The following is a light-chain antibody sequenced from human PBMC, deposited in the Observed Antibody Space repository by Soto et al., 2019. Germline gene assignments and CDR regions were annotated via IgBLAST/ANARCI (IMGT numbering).Light chain of an antibody. CDR2: DAS. Sequence: GASVTITCRASQNIRNWLAWYQQKPGKAPNPLIYDASSLKSGVPARFSGSGSGTEFTLTISSLQPDDFATYYCQHYNSYSEAFGQGTKVDI. CDR1: QNIRNW. CDR3: QHYNSYSEA. V-gene: IGKV1-5*01. J-gene: IGKJ1*01.